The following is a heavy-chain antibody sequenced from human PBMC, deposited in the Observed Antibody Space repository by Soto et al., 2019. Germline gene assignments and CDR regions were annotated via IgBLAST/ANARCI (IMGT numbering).Heavy chain of an antibody. CDR1: GGSFSGYY. Sequence: QVQLQPWGAGLLKPSETLSLTCAVYGGSFSGYYWSWIRQPPGKGLAWIGEINHSGSTNYNPSLKSRVTISVDTSKNQFALKLSSVTAADTAVYYCARGRDYYGSGSSRSFDYWGQGTLVTVSS. CDR3: ARGRDYYGSGSSRSFDY. D-gene: IGHD3-10*01. J-gene: IGHJ4*02. V-gene: IGHV4-34*01. CDR2: INHSGST.